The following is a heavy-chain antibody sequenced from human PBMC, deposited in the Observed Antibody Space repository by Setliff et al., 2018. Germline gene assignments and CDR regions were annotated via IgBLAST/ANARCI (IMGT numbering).Heavy chain of an antibody. Sequence: GASVKVSCKTSGYPFVGYFIYWMRQAPGQGLEWMGWIDPKSGRTKYAVKFQGRVTMTRDTSSSTIYMEVNSLTSDDTAVYFCAKQGDLAFDYWGQGTQVTVSS. V-gene: IGHV1-2*02. CDR3: AKQGDLAFDY. D-gene: IGHD3-16*01. CDR1: GYPFVGYF. J-gene: IGHJ4*02. CDR2: IDPKSGRT.